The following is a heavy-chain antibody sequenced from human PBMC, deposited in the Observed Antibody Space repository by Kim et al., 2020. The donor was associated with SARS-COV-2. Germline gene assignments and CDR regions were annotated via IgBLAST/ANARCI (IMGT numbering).Heavy chain of an antibody. V-gene: IGHV3-30-3*01. D-gene: IGHD6-13*01. Sequence: GGSLRLSCAASGFTFSSYAMHWVRQAPGKGLEWVAVISYDGSNKYYADSVKGRFTISRDNSKNTLYLQMNSLRAEDTAVYYCARGGTGGAAGVYYYGMDVWGQGTTVTVSS. J-gene: IGHJ6*02. CDR3: ARGGTGGAAGVYYYGMDV. CDR2: ISYDGSNK. CDR1: GFTFSSYA.